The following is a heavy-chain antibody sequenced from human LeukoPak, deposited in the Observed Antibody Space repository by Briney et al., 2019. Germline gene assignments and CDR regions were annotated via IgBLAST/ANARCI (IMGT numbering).Heavy chain of an antibody. CDR1: GGSISSYY. D-gene: IGHD1-7*01. Sequence: SETLSLTCTVSGGSISSYYWGWIRQPPGKGLEWIGSIYYSGSTYYNPSLKSRVTISVDTSKNQFSLKLSSVTAADTAVYYCARDNSPNWNYSGIDYWGQGTLVTVSS. J-gene: IGHJ4*02. CDR2: IYYSGST. CDR3: ARDNSPNWNYSGIDY. V-gene: IGHV4-39*07.